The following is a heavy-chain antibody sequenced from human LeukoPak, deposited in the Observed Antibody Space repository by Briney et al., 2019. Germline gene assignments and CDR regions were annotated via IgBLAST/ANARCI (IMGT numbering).Heavy chain of an antibody. CDR1: GFTFSSYG. CDR2: ISGSGGRT. D-gene: IGHD6-13*01. Sequence: GGALRLSCAASGFTFSSYGMSWVRQAPGKGLEWVSVISGSGGRTYYADSVKGRFTVSRDNAKNSLYLQMNSLRAEDTAVYYCAKSWGLDYWGQGTLVTVSS. J-gene: IGHJ4*02. CDR3: AKSWGLDY. V-gene: IGHV3-23*01.